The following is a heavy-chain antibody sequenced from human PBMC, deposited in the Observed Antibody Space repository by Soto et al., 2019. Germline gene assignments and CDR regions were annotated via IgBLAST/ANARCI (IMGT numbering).Heavy chain of an antibody. D-gene: IGHD1-7*01. J-gene: IGHJ5*02. CDR2: ISYDGSNK. V-gene: IGHV3-30*03. Sequence: GGSLRLSCAASGFTFSSYGMRWVRQAPGKGLEWVAVISYDGSNKYYADSVKGRFTISRDNSKNTLYLQMNSLRAEDTAVYYCAREETGTGTTVDPWGQGTLVTVSS. CDR1: GFTFSSYG. CDR3: AREETGTGTTVDP.